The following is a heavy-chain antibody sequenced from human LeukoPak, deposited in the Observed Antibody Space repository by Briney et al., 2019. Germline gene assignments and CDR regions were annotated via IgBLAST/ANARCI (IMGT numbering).Heavy chain of an antibody. CDR1: GYTFTGYY. D-gene: IGHD3-22*01. V-gene: IGHV1-2*02. CDR2: INPNSGGT. J-gene: IGHJ4*02. CDR3: ARLRRITMMDTLDY. Sequence: ASLKVSCKASGYTFTGYYMHWVRQAPGQGLGWLGWINPNSGGTNYAQTFQGRVTMTRDTSISPAYMELSRLRSDDTAVYYCARLRRITMMDTLDYWGQGTLVTVSS.